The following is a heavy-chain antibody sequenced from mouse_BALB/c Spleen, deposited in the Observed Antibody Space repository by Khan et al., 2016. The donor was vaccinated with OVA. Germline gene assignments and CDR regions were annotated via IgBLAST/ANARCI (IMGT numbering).Heavy chain of an antibody. Sequence: DLVKPGASVKLSCKASGYTFTSYWINWIKQRPGQGLEWIGRIAPGSGSAYYNEMFKDKATLTVDTSSSTAYIQLSSLSSEDSAVYFCAREEYYGRTCGGLDYWGQGTSVTVSS. CDR2: IAPGSGSA. CDR3: AREEYYGRTCGGLDY. V-gene: IGHV1S41*01. CDR1: GYTFTSYW. D-gene: IGHD1-1*01. J-gene: IGHJ4*01.